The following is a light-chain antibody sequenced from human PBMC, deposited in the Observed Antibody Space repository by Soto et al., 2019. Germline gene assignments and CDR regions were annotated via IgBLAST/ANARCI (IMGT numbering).Light chain of an antibody. Sequence: IVVTQSPATLSVSPGERATLSCRASQSVSSSLAWYQQKPGQAPRLLIYAASTRVTGIPARFTGSGFGTEFTLTISSLQSEDFAVYHCQQYNDWLRTFGQGTKVDIK. V-gene: IGKV3-15*01. CDR3: QQYNDWLRT. CDR2: AAS. CDR1: QSVSSS. J-gene: IGKJ1*01.